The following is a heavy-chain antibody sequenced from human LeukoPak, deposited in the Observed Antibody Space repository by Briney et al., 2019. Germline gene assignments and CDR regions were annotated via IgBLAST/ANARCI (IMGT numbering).Heavy chain of an antibody. D-gene: IGHD3-22*01. CDR2: IYYSGST. J-gene: IGHJ6*03. Sequence: PSETLSLTCAVSGGSISSSSYYWGWIRQPPGKGLEWIGSIYYSGSTYYNPSLKSRVTISVDTSKNQFSLKLSSVTAADTAVYYCARTLGGSGYYSNYYYYYMDVWGKGTTVTVSS. CDR3: ARTLGGSGYYSNYYYYYMDV. V-gene: IGHV4-39*07. CDR1: GGSISSSSYY.